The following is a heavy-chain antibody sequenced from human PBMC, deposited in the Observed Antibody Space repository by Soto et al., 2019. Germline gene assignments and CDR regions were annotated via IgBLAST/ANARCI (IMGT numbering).Heavy chain of an antibody. CDR1: GLAFGNYA. J-gene: IGHJ6*02. CDR2: VSTNGRST. CDR3: AKDRAFNYFYGMDV. Sequence: GGSMRLSCRASGLAFGNYAMNWVRQVPGRGLEWVAGVSTNGRSTYYADSVRVRFTISRDNSKITVYLQMNSLRAEDTAVYYCAKDRAFNYFYGMDVWGQGTTVTVSS. D-gene: IGHD3-10*01. V-gene: IGHV3-23*01.